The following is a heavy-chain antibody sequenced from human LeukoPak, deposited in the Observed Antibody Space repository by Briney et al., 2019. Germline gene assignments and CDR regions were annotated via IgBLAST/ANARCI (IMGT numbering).Heavy chain of an antibody. D-gene: IGHD3-9*01. CDR2: INPNSGGT. J-gene: IGHJ4*02. CDR3: ARFYYDLLTGYYYFDY. CDR1: GYTFTGYY. V-gene: IGHV1-2*02. Sequence: ASVKVSCKASGYTFTGYYMHWVRQAPGQGLEWMGWINPNSGGTNYAQKFQGRVTMTRDTSISTAYMELSRLRSDDTAVYYCARFYYDLLTGYYYFDYWGQGTLVTVSS.